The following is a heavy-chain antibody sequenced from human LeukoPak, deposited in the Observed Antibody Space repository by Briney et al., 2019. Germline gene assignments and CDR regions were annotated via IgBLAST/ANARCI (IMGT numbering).Heavy chain of an antibody. J-gene: IGHJ6*03. CDR2: ISAYNGNT. D-gene: IGHD3-10*01. CDR1: GYTFTSYG. CDR3: ARDLEGYYYGSGSVVPKNYYYYYYMDV. Sequence: ASVKVSCKASGYTFTSYGISWVRQAPGQGLEWMGWISAYNGNTNYAQKLQGRVTMTTDTSTSTAYMELRSLRSDDTAVYYCARDLEGYYYGSGSVVPKNYYYYYYMDVWGKGTTVTISS. V-gene: IGHV1-18*01.